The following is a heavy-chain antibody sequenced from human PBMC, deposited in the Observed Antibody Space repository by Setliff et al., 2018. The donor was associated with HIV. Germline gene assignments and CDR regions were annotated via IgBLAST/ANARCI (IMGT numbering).Heavy chain of an antibody. CDR3: ARSYCSSTSCSYYFDY. CDR1: GGSISSYY. J-gene: IGHJ4*02. CDR2: MFYSGST. Sequence: PSETLSLTCTVSGGSISSYYWNWIRQPPGKGLEWIGNMFYSGSTNYNPSLKSRVTMSVDTSNNQFSLKLSSVTAADTAVYHCARSYCSSTSCSYYFDYWGQGTLVTVPQ. D-gene: IGHD2-2*01. V-gene: IGHV4-59*01.